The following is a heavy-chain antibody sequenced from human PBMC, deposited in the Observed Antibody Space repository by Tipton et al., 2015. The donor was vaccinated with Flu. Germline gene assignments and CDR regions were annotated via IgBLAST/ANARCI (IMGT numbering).Heavy chain of an antibody. D-gene: IGHD5-12*01. CDR1: GFTFPSYG. J-gene: IGHJ5*02. V-gene: IGHV1-18*01. CDR3: ERDRERGYSGYDLVGP. CDR2: IRAYNGNT. Sequence: QLVQSGAEVKKPGASVKVSCKASGFTFPSYGISWVRQAPGQGLEWMGWIRAYNGNTNYAQKLQGRVTMTTDTSTSTAYMALRCLRSDDTAVYYGERDRERGYSGYDLVGPWGQGTLVTVSS.